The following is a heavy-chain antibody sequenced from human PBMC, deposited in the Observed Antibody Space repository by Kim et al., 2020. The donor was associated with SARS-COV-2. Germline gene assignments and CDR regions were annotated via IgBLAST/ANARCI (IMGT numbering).Heavy chain of an antibody. Sequence: NTKYSPKFRGRATLTWDTSASTAYMELSALTSEDTAVYYCASDLLHSGYDHWGQGTLVTVSS. D-gene: IGHD5-12*01. CDR2: NT. V-gene: IGHV1-3*01. J-gene: IGHJ5*02. CDR3: ASDLLHSGYDH.